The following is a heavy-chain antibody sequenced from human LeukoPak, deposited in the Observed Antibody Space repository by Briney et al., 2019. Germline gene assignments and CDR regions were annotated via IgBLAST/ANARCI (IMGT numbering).Heavy chain of an antibody. CDR1: GYTLTELS. D-gene: IGHD3-3*01. V-gene: IGHV1-24*01. Sequence: ASVKVSCKVSGYTLTELSMHWVRQAPGKGLEWMGGFDPEDGETIYAQKFQGRVTMTEDTSTDTAYMELSSLRSEDTAVYYCATDPLKYDFWSGYHYWGQGTLVTVSS. CDR2: FDPEDGET. CDR3: ATDPLKYDFWSGYHY. J-gene: IGHJ4*02.